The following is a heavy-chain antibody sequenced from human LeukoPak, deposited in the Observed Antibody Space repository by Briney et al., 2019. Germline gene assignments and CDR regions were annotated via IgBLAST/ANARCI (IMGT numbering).Heavy chain of an antibody. J-gene: IGHJ1*01. V-gene: IGHV4-61*01. CDR2: IYYSGST. CDR1: GGSVSSGSYY. CDR3: ARQGSNWYFEYFQH. D-gene: IGHD4-11*01. Sequence: SETLSLTCTVSGGSVSSGSYYWSWIRQPPGKGLEWIGYIYYSGSTNYNPSLKSRVTISVDTSKNQFSLKLSSVTAADTAVYYCARQGSNWYFEYFQHWGQGTLVTVSS.